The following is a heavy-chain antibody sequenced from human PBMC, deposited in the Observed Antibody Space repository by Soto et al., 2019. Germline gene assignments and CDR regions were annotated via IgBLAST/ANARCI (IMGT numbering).Heavy chain of an antibody. CDR3: ARGPFYDFWSGYYLGWFDP. V-gene: IGHV3-74*01. J-gene: IGHJ5*02. D-gene: IGHD3-3*01. CDR2: INSDGSST. CDR1: GFTFSSYW. Sequence: EVQLVESGGGLVQPGGSLRLSCAASGFTFSSYWMHWVRQAPGKGLVWVSRINSDGSSTSYADSVKGRCTISRDNAKNKLYLQMNGLRAEDTAVYYCARGPFYDFWSGYYLGWFDPWGQGNLVTVSS.